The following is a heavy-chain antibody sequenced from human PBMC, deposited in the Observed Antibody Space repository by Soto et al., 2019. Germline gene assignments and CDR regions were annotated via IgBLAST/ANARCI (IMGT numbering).Heavy chain of an antibody. J-gene: IGHJ5*02. CDR1: GGTFSRYA. D-gene: IGHD6-13*01. CDR3: ARVPSAPLIAAAGHNWFDP. V-gene: IGHV1-18*01. Sequence: ASVKVSCKASGGTFSRYAISWVRQAPEQGLEWMGWISAYNGNTNYAQKLQGRVTMTTDTSTSTAYMELRSLRSDDTAVYYCARVPSAPLIAAAGHNWFDPWGQGTLVTVSS. CDR2: ISAYNGNT.